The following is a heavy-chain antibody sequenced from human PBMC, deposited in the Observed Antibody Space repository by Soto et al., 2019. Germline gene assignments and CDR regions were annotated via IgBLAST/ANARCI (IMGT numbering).Heavy chain of an antibody. CDR1: GGTFSSYA. D-gene: IGHD1-26*01. CDR2: IIPIFGTA. V-gene: IGHV1-69*06. Sequence: QVQLVQSGAEVKKPGSSVKVSCKASGGTFSSYAISWVRQAPGQGLEWMGGIIPIFGTANYAQKFQGRVTITADKSTSTAYMDLSSLRSEDTAVYYCATSVGATRRGYFDYWGQGTLVTVSS. J-gene: IGHJ4*02. CDR3: ATSVGATRRGYFDY.